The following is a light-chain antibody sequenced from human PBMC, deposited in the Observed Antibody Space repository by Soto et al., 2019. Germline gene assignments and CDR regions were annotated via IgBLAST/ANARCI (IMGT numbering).Light chain of an antibody. CDR3: LQDYDYPLT. V-gene: IGKV1-6*01. CDR1: QGIKND. Sequence: AIQMTQSPSSLSASVGDRVTIGCRASQGIKNDLGWYQQKPGKAPKLLIYAASILQTGVSSRFSGSGSGTNFTLTISSLQPEDFATDYCLQDYDYPLTFGGGTKVDIK. CDR2: AAS. J-gene: IGKJ4*01.